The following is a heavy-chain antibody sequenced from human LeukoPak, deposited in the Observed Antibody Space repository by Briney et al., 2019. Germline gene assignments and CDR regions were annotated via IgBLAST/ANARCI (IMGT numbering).Heavy chain of an antibody. CDR2: IYWDDDK. CDR1: GFSLTTSGVA. CDR3: AHSGIVGKKTFDY. D-gene: IGHD1-26*01. V-gene: IGHV2-5*02. Sequence: SGPTLVNPTQTLTLTCTFSGFSLTTSGVAVGWIRQPPGKALEWLALIYWDDDKRYSPFLQTRLTIIKDTSKNHVVLTMTNMDPADTATYYCAHSGIVGKKTFDYRGQGTLVTVSS. J-gene: IGHJ4*02.